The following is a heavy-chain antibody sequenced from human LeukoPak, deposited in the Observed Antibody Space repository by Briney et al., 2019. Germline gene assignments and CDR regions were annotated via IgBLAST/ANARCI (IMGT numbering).Heavy chain of an antibody. CDR3: AGAPLVGARDDY. CDR1: GYTFTSYG. D-gene: IGHD1-26*01. CDR2: ISAYNGNT. V-gene: IGHV1-18*01. Sequence: AASVKVSCKASGYTFTSYGISWVRQAPGQGLEWMGWISAYNGNTSYAQKLQGRVTMTTDTSTSTAYMELRSLRSDDTAVYYCAGAPLVGARDDYWGQGTLVTVSS. J-gene: IGHJ4*02.